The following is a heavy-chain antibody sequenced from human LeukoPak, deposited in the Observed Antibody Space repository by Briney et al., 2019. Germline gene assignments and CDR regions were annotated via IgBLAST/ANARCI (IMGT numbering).Heavy chain of an antibody. CDR1: GGSISSGSYY. CDR3: ARVLYGSGSYYNGLLDY. D-gene: IGHD3-10*01. V-gene: IGHV4-61*02. Sequence: SETLSLTCTVSGGSISSGSYYWSWIRQPAGKGLEWIGRIYTSGSTNYNPSLKSRVTISVDTSKNQFSLKLSSVTAADTAVYYCARVLYGSGSYYNGLLDYWGQGTLVTVSS. J-gene: IGHJ4*02. CDR2: IYTSGST.